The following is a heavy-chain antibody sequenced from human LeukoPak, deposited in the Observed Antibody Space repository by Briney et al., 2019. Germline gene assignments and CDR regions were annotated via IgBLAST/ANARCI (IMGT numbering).Heavy chain of an antibody. CDR3: ARDRGVAVAGNNDAFDI. J-gene: IGHJ3*02. D-gene: IGHD6-19*01. Sequence: ASVKVSCKAAGYTFTGYYMHWVRQAPGQGLEWMGWINPNSGGTDYAQKFQGRVTMTRDTSISTAYMELSRLRSDDTAVYYCARDRGVAVAGNNDAFDIWGQGTMVTVSS. V-gene: IGHV1-2*02. CDR1: GYTFTGYY. CDR2: INPNSGGT.